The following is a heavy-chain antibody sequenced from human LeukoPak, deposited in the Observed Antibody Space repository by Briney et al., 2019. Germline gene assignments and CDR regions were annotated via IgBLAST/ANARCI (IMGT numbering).Heavy chain of an antibody. J-gene: IGHJ4*02. V-gene: IGHV3-21*01. Sequence: KTGGSLRLSCAASGFTFSSYSMNCVRQAPGKGLEWVSPIKSSSSYIYYADSVKGRFTISRDNAKNSLYLQMNSLRAEDTAVYYCARDDSRYSGSPDYWGQGTLVTVSS. D-gene: IGHD1-26*01. CDR1: GFTFSSYS. CDR3: ARDDSRYSGSPDY. CDR2: IKSSSSYI.